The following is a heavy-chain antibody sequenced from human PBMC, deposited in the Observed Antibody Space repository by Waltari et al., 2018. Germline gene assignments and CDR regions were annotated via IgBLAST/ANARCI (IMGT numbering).Heavy chain of an antibody. CDR3: AKEGLGGDRQFDY. D-gene: IGHD2-21*02. J-gene: IGHJ4*02. V-gene: IGHV3-21*06. CDR1: GFMFSSYS. Sequence: EVQLVESGGGLVQPGGSLRLSCVASGFMFSSYSMNWVRQAPGKGLEWVSSISGDNTYTYYSGSVKGRFTISRDKAKNSLFLQMNGLRDEDTAIYYCAKEGLGGDRQFDYWGQGTLVSVSS. CDR2: ISGDNTYT.